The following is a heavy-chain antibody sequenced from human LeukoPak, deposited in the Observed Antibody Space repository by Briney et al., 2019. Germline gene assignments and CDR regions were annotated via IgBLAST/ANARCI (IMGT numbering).Heavy chain of an antibody. CDR3: AGHTAMGLFDY. CDR1: GFTFSSYS. D-gene: IGHD5-18*01. CDR2: ISSSSSTI. V-gene: IGHV3-48*04. Sequence: GGSLRLSCAASGFTFSSYSMNWVRQAPGKGLEWVSYISSSSSTIYYADSVKGRFTISRDNAKNSLYLQMNSLRAEDTAVYYCAGHTAMGLFDYWGQGTLVTVSS. J-gene: IGHJ4*02.